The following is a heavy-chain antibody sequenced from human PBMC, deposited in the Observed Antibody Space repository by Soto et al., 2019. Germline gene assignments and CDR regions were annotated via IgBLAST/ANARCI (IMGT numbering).Heavy chain of an antibody. D-gene: IGHD3-10*01. CDR2: INHSENS. V-gene: IGHV4-34*01. Sequence: QVQLQQWGAGLLKPSETLSLICAIYGGSFSGYYWSWIRQPPGKGLEWIGEINHSENSNYNPSLKSRVTLSVDTSKNQFSLKLTSVPAADTAVYYCARGRTYYYGSGSYYLNWFDPWGQGTLVTVSS. CDR1: GGSFSGYY. J-gene: IGHJ5*02. CDR3: ARGRTYYYGSGSYYLNWFDP.